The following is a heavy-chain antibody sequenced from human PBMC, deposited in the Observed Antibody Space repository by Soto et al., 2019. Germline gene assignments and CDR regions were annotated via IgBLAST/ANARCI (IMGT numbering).Heavy chain of an antibody. CDR1: GGSISSGDYY. D-gene: IGHD6-19*01. Sequence: QVQLQESGPGLVKPSQTLSLTCTVSGGSISSGDYYWSWIRQPQGKGLEWIGYIYYSGSTYYNPSLKSRVTISVDTSKNQFSLKLSSVTAADTAVYYCARAGGRGWSEIDYWGQGTLVTVSS. V-gene: IGHV4-30-4*01. CDR2: IYYSGST. J-gene: IGHJ4*02. CDR3: ARAGGRGWSEIDY.